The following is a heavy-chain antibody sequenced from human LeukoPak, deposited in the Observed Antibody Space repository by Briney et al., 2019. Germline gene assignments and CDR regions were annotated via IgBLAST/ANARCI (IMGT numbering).Heavy chain of an antibody. CDR2: IYTSGSI. J-gene: IGHJ4*02. Sequence: SVTLSLTCTVSGGSISNYYWSWIRQPAGRGLEWIGRIYTSGSILYSLSLKSRVTMSVHSSENQFLLKLYSMTAADTAVYYCARGPDRRDGYKSLDYWGQGTLVT. CDR1: GGSISNYY. V-gene: IGHV4-4*07. D-gene: IGHD5-24*01. CDR3: ARGPDRRDGYKSLDY.